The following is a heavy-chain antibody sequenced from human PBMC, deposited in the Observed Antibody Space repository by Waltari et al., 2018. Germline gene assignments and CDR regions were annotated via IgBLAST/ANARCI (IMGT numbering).Heavy chain of an antibody. J-gene: IGHJ5*02. CDR2: IYSGGST. Sequence: EVQLVESGGGLIQPGGSLRLSCAASGFTVSSNYMSWVSQAPGKGLEWVSVIYSGGSTYYADSVKGRFTISRDNSKNTLYLQMNSLRAEDTAVYYCARDLRSYGFEYWFDPWGQGTLVTVSS. CDR1: GFTVSSNY. V-gene: IGHV3-53*01. D-gene: IGHD5-18*01. CDR3: ARDLRSYGFEYWFDP.